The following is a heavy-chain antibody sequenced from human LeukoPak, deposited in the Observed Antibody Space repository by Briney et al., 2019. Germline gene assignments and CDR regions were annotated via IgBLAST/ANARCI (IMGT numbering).Heavy chain of an antibody. J-gene: IGHJ3*02. CDR2: INHSGSI. CDR3: ARGGDSSAYYLLDAFDI. CDR1: GGSFSGYY. Sequence: ASETLSLTCAVYGGSFSGYYWSWIRQSPGKGLEWIGEINHSGSINYNPSFKSRVTISVDTSKNQFSLKLSSVTAADTAAYYCARGGDSSAYYLLDAFDIWGQGTMVTVSS. V-gene: IGHV4-34*01. D-gene: IGHD3-22*01.